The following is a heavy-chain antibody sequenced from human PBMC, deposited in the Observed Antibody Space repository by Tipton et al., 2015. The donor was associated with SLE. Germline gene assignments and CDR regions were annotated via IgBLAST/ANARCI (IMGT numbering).Heavy chain of an antibody. D-gene: IGHD3-16*01. J-gene: IGHJ3*02. CDR2: IYYSGSI. CDR1: GGSISSYY. V-gene: IGHV4-59*01. Sequence: TLSLTCTVSGGSISSYYWSWIRQPPGKGLEWIGYIYYSGSISYNPSLKSRVTISVGTSKNQFSLKLSSVTAADTAVYYCAREWGDAFDIWGQGTMVTVSS. CDR3: AREWGDAFDI.